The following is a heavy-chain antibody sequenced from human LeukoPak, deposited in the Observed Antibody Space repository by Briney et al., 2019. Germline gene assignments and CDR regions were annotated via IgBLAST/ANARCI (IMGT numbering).Heavy chain of an antibody. V-gene: IGHV3-74*01. CDR2: INSDGTKT. CDR1: GFTFRSYE. Sequence: PGGSLRLSCAASGFTFRSYEMHWVRLTPGKGLTWVSRINSDGTKTDYADSVKGRFTISRDNGENTLYLQMNSLRAEDTAIYYCASLDPFDYWGQGTLVTVSS. J-gene: IGHJ4*02. CDR3: ASLDPFDY.